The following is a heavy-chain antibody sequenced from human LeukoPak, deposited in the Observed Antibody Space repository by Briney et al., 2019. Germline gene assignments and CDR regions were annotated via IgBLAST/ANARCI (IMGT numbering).Heavy chain of an antibody. V-gene: IGHV1-69*13. Sequence: GASVKVSCKASGGTFSSYAISWVRQAPGQGLEWMGGIIPIFGTANYAQKFQGRVTITADESTSTAYMELSSLRSEDTAVYYHAREIFGVVTTPFDYWGQGTLVTVSS. J-gene: IGHJ4*02. CDR3: AREIFGVVTTPFDY. D-gene: IGHD3-3*01. CDR1: GGTFSSYA. CDR2: IIPIFGTA.